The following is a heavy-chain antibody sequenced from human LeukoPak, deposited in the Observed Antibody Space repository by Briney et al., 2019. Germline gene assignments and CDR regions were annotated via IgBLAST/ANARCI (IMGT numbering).Heavy chain of an antibody. J-gene: IGHJ4*02. D-gene: IGHD1-1*01. CDR3: ARDHYNVFDY. V-gene: IGHV3-7*03. CDR1: GFTFSSYA. CDR2: IKQDGSEK. Sequence: QSGGSLRLSCAASGFTFSSYAMHWVRQAPGKGLEWVANIKQDGSEKYYVDSVKGRFTISRDNAKNSLYLQMNSLRAEDTAVYYCARDHYNVFDYWGQGALVTVSS.